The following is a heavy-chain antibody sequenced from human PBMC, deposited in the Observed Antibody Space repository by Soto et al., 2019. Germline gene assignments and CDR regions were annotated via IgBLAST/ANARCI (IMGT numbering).Heavy chain of an antibody. Sequence: GASVKVSCKASGYTFTSYAMHWVRQAPGQRLEWMGWINAGNGNTKYSQKFQGRATITRDTSASTAYMELSSLRSEDTAVYYCARYYDSSGYPLDAFDIWGQGTMVTVSS. CDR1: GYTFTSYA. V-gene: IGHV1-3*01. D-gene: IGHD3-22*01. CDR2: INAGNGNT. J-gene: IGHJ3*02. CDR3: ARYYDSSGYPLDAFDI.